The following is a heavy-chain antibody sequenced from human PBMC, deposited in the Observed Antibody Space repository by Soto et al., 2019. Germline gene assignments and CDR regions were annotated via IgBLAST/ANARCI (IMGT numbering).Heavy chain of an antibody. Sequence: QVQLVESGGGVVQPGRSLRLSCAASGFTFSSYGMHWVRQAPGKGLEWVAVIWYDGSNTYYADSVKGRFTISRDNSKNTLYLQMNSLRAEDTAVYYCATARYYDILTDLFDYWGQGTLVTVSS. CDR1: GFTFSSYG. CDR2: IWYDGSNT. V-gene: IGHV3-33*01. D-gene: IGHD3-9*01. CDR3: ATARYYDILTDLFDY. J-gene: IGHJ4*02.